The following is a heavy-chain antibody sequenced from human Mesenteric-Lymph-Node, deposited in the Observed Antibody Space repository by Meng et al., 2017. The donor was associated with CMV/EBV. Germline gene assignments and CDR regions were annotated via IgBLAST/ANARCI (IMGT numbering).Heavy chain of an antibody. V-gene: IGHV1-8*02. CDR3: ASTPLLGYCTNGICPDAFHM. D-gene: IGHD2-8*01. CDR1: GGTFSSYA. CDR2: MNAKSGNT. J-gene: IGHJ3*02. Sequence: ASVKVSCKASGGTFSSYAISWVRQAPGQGLEWMGWMNAKSGNTGYAQKFQGRVTMTRNTSISIAYMELSSLRSEDTAVYYCASTPLLGYCTNGICPDAFHMWGQGTVVTVSS.